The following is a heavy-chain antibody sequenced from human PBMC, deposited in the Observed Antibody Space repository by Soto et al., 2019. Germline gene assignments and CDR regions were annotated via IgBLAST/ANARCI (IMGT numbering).Heavy chain of an antibody. D-gene: IGHD6-6*01. CDR3: ARERPDGARLDP. Sequence: QVQLQESGPGLVKPSQTLSLTCTVSDGSISSGDYYWSWIRQPPGKGLEWIGYIYHSGSTYYNPSLKSRVTISVDMSKNQFSLKLSSVTAADTAVYYCARERPDGARLDPWGQGTLVTVSS. CDR2: IYHSGST. CDR1: DGSISSGDYY. J-gene: IGHJ5*02. V-gene: IGHV4-30-4*01.